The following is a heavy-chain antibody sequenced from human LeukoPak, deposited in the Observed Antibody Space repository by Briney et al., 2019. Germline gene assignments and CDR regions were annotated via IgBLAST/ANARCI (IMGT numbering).Heavy chain of an antibody. V-gene: IGHV3-23*01. D-gene: IGHD6-13*01. CDR1: GFTFSSYA. CDR3: AKAGSSSWYNFDY. Sequence: GGSLRLSCAASGFTFSSYAMHWVRQAPGKGLEWVSAISGSGSSTYYADSVKGRFTISRDNSKNTLYLQMNSLRAEDTAVYYCAKAGSSSWYNFDYWGQGTLVTVSS. J-gene: IGHJ4*02. CDR2: ISGSGSST.